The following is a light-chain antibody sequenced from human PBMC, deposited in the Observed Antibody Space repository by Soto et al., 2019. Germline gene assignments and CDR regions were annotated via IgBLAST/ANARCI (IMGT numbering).Light chain of an antibody. Sequence: QSALTQPASVSGSPGQSITISCTGTSSDVGGYNYVSWYQQHPGKAPKLMIYEVSNRPSGVSNRFSGSKSGNTASLTISGLQAEDGADYYWTSYTSGSTGVFGGGTKVPVL. V-gene: IGLV2-14*01. CDR2: EVS. CDR1: SSDVGGYNY. CDR3: TSYTSGSTGV. J-gene: IGLJ3*02.